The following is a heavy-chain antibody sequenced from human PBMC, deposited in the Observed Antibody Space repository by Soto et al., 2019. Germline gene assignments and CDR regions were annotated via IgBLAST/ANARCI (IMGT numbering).Heavy chain of an antibody. V-gene: IGHV3-23*01. D-gene: IGHD2-21*02. CDR3: AVTPNCGRDCSAASYWYFDM. J-gene: IGHJ2*01. Sequence: EVQLLESGGGLVQPGGSVRLSCAASGLTFGNYAMSWVRQAPGKGLEWVSAISGDSGRTYYADSVKGRFTISRDNSKNTMYLQVTSLRAEDTAVYYCAVTPNCGRDCSAASYWYFDMWGRGTLVTVSS. CDR1: GLTFGNYA. CDR2: ISGDSGRT.